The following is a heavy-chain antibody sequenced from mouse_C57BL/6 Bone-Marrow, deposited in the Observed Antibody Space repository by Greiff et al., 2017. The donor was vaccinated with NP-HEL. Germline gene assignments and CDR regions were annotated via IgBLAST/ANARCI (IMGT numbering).Heavy chain of an antibody. CDR3: ARKAYYGRSYECAY. Sequence: QVQLQQSGAELVKPGASVKLSYKASGYTFTTYWMQWVKQRPGQGLEWIGEIDPSDSYTNYNQKFKGKATLTVDTSSSTANMQLSSLTSEDSAVYYCARKAYYGRSYECAYWGQGTRVTVSA. CDR2: IDPSDSYT. CDR1: GYTFTTYW. J-gene: IGHJ3*01. D-gene: IGHD1-1*01. V-gene: IGHV1-50*01.